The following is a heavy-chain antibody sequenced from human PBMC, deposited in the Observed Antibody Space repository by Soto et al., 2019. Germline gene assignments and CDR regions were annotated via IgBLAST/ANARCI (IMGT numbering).Heavy chain of an antibody. CDR2: ISSSSSYI. V-gene: IGHV3-21*01. CDR3: ARDWSLAAPTDY. J-gene: IGHJ4*02. CDR1: GFTFSSHS. Sequence: EVQLVESGGGLVKPGGSLRLSCAASGFTFSSHSMNWVRQAPGKGLEWVSSISSSSSYIYYADSVKGRFTISRDNAKNSLYLQMNSLRAEDTAVYYCARDWSLAAPTDYWGQGTLVTVSS. D-gene: IGHD3-3*01.